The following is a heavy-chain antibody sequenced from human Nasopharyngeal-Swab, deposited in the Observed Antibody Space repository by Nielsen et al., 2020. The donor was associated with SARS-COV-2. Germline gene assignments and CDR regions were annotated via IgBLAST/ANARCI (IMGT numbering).Heavy chain of an antibody. D-gene: IGHD5-18*01. CDR1: GYTFTSYA. J-gene: IGHJ6*02. CDR2: INTNTGNP. CDR3: ARTPVTYYYYGMDV. V-gene: IGHV7-4-1*02. Sequence: ASVKVSCKASGYTFTSYAMNWVRQAPGQGLEGRGWINTNTGNPTYAQGFTGRFVFSLDTSVSTAYLQISSLKAEDTAVYYCARTPVTYYYYGMDVWGQGTTVTVSS.